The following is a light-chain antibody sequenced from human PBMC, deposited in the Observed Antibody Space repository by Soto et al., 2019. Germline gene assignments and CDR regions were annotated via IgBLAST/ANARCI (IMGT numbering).Light chain of an antibody. J-gene: IGKJ4*01. CDR1: QSVSSSY. V-gene: IGKV3-20*01. CDR3: QQYGSSSPT. CDR2: GAS. Sequence: EIVLTQSPGTLSLSPGERATLSCRASQSVSSSYLAWYQQKPGQAPRLLIYGASSRATGIPDRFSGSGSGTDFTLTISRLEPKDFAVYYCQQYGSSSPTFGGGTKVEIK.